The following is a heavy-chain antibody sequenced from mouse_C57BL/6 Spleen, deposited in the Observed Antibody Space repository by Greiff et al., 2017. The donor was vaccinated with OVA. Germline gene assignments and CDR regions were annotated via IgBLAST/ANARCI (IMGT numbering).Heavy chain of an antibody. CDR2: ISSGGDYI. D-gene: IGHD4-1*02. Sequence: EVKLMESGEGLVKPGGSLKLSCAASGFTFSSYAMSWVRQTPEKRLEWVAYISSGGDYIYYADTVKGRFTISRDNARNTLYLQMSSLKSEDTAMYYCTRANWAFDYWGQGTTLTVSS. CDR3: TRANWAFDY. J-gene: IGHJ2*01. CDR1: GFTFSSYA. V-gene: IGHV5-9-1*02.